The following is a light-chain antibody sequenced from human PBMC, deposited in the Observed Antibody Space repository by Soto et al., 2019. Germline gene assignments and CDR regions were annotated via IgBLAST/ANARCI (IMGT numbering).Light chain of an antibody. CDR2: EDD. CDR3: CSYPGRSPVL. CDR1: SSDVGSYKS. V-gene: IGLV2-23*01. Sequence: QSALTQPASVSGSPGQSITISCTGTSSDVGSYKSVSWYQQHPDEAPKLLINEDDYRPSGVSHRFSASKSGNTASLTISGLRAEDEADYYCCSYPGRSPVLFGGGTKVTVL. J-gene: IGLJ2*01.